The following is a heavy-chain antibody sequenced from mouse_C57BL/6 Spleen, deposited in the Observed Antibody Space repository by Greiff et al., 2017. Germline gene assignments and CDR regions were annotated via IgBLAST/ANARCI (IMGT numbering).Heavy chain of an antibody. V-gene: IGHV1-15*01. CDR1: GYTFTDYE. CDR3: TTLYYGNYDRFAY. CDR2: IDPETGGT. J-gene: IGHJ3*01. D-gene: IGHD2-1*01. Sequence: QVHVKQSGAELVRPGASVTLSCKASGYTFTDYEMHWVKQTPVHGLEWIGAIDPETGGTAYNQKFKGKAILTADKSSSTAYMELRSLTSEDSAVYYCTTLYYGNYDRFAYWGQGTLVTVSA.